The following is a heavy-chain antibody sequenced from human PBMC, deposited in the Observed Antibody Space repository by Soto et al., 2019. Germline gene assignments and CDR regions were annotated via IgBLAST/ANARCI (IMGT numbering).Heavy chain of an antibody. Sequence: QVQLQESGPGLVKPSATLSLTCTVSGGSISGFYWSWIRQPPGKGLEWIGYIYYSEITNYNPSLKSRVTISVDTSKNQFSLKLSSVTAADTAVYYCARAYSGGFDYWGQGALVAVSS. CDR2: IYYSEIT. CDR3: ARAYSGGFDY. V-gene: IGHV4-59*01. J-gene: IGHJ4*02. D-gene: IGHD2-15*01. CDR1: GGSISGFY.